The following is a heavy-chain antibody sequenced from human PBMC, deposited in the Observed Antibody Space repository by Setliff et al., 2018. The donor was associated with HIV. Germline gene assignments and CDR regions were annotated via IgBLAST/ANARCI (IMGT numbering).Heavy chain of an antibody. D-gene: IGHD3-9*01. CDR3: ARGPQYYDILTGNYPYYNYGMDV. CDR1: GGSFSGYY. J-gene: IGHJ6*02. V-gene: IGHV4-34*01. Sequence: SETLSLTCAVYGGSFSGYYWSWIRQPPGKGMEWVGEINHSGSTNYNSSLKSPLTISVDTSRNQFSLKLSSVTAADTAVYYCARGPQYYDILTGNYPYYNYGMDVWGQGTTVTVSS. CDR2: INHSGST.